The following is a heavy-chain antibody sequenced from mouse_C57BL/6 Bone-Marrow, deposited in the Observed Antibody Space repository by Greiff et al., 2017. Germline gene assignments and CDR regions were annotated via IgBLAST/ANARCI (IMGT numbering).Heavy chain of an antibody. CDR3: AKALHYYGSREGFAY. CDR1: GYSFTDYN. J-gene: IGHJ2*01. V-gene: IGHV1-39*01. D-gene: IGHD1-1*01. CDR2: INPNYGTT. Sequence: VQLQQSGPELVKPGASVKISCKASGYSFTDYNMNWVKQSHGKSLEWIGVINPNYGTTSYNQKFKGKATLTVDQSSSTAYMQLNSLTSEDSAVYYCAKALHYYGSREGFAYWGQGTTLTVAS.